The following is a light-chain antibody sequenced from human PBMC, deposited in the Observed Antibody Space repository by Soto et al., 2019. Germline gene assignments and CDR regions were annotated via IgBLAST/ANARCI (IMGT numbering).Light chain of an antibody. J-gene: IGKJ1*01. CDR2: GAS. CDR3: EQYCSSVWT. Sequence: EIVLTQSPGTLSLSPGERATLSCRASQSVSSSYLAWYQQKPGQAPRLLIYGASSRATGIPDRFSGSGSGTDFTLTISRLELGDFAVYYCEQYCSSVWTFGQGTKVEIK. CDR1: QSVSSSY. V-gene: IGKV3-20*01.